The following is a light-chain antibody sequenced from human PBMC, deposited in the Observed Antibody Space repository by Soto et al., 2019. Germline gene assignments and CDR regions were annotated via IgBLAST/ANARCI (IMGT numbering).Light chain of an antibody. CDR3: QQYGSSPPSIT. V-gene: IGKV3-20*01. CDR1: QSVSSSY. CDR2: GAS. Sequence: EIVLTQSPGTLSLSPGERATLSCRASQSVSSSYLAWYQQKPGQAPRLLIYGASSRATGIPDRFSGSGSGTDFTLTIIRLEHEDFGVYYCQQYGSSPPSITFGQGTRLEIK. J-gene: IGKJ5*01.